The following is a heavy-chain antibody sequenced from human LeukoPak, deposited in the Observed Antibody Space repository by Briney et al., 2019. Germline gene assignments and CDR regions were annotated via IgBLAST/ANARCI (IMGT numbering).Heavy chain of an antibody. CDR3: ARPMYYDILTGYYSRAFDI. Sequence: SETLSLTCAVYGGSFSGYYWSWIRQPPGKGLEWIGEINHSGSTNYNPSLKSRVTISVDTSKNQFSLKLSSVTAADTAVYYCARPMYYDILTGYYSRAFDIWGQGTMVTVSS. CDR1: GGSFSGYY. J-gene: IGHJ3*02. D-gene: IGHD3-9*01. CDR2: INHSGST. V-gene: IGHV4-34*01.